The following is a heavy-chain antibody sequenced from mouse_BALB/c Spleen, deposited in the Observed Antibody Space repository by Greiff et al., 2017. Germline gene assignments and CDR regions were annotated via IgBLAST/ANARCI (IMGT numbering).Heavy chain of an antibody. V-gene: IGHV6-6*02. CDR1: GFTFSNYW. D-gene: IGHD2-4*01. CDR2: IRLKSNNYAT. CDR3: TRDYDYALYAMDY. J-gene: IGHJ4*01. Sequence: EVMLVESGGGLVQPGGSMKLSCVASGFTFSNYWMNWVRQSPEKGLEWVAEIRLKSNNYATHYAESVKGRFTISRDDSKSSVYLQMNNLRAEDTGIYYCTRDYDYALYAMDYWGQGTSVTVSS.